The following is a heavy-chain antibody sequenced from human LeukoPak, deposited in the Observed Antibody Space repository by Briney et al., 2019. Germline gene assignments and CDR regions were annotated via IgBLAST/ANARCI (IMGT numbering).Heavy chain of an antibody. CDR3: ARVRDGYNDAYDI. CDR1: GYTFTSYY. V-gene: IGHV1-46*01. J-gene: IGHJ3*02. Sequence: GASVKVSCKASGYTFTSYYMHWVRQAPGQGLEWMGIINPSGGSTSYAQKFQGRVTMTRDMSTSTLYMELSSLRSEDTAVYYCARVRDGYNDAYDIWGQGTMVTVSS. D-gene: IGHD5-24*01. CDR2: INPSGGST.